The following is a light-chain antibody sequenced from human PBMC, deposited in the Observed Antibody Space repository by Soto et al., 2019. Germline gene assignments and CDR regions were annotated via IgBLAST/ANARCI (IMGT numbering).Light chain of an antibody. CDR3: QQLNSYPLT. CDR1: QRISSSY. J-gene: IGKJ4*01. Sequence: EIVLTQSPGTLSLSPGERVTLSCRASQRISSSYLAWYQQRPGQAPRLLIFDASSRATGIPDRFSGSGSGTDFTLTISSLQPEDFATYYCQQLNSYPLTFGGGTKVDIK. V-gene: IGKV3-20*01. CDR2: DAS.